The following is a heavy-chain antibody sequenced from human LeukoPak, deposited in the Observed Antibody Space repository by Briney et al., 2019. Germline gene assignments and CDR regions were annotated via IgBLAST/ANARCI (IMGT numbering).Heavy chain of an antibody. CDR2: IKQDGSDK. D-gene: IGHD6-19*01. J-gene: IGHJ4*02. V-gene: IGHV3-7*01. CDR1: GFTFSTYW. Sequence: GGSLRLSCAASGFTFSTYWMSWVRQAPGKGLEWVANIKQDGSDKYYVDSVKGRFTISRDNAKNSLFLQMNSLRAEDTAVYYCARDPTWNSGWDFDYWGQGTLVTVSS. CDR3: ARDPTWNSGWDFDY.